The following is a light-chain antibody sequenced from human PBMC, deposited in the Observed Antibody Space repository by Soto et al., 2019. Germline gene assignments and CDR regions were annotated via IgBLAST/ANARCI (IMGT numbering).Light chain of an antibody. J-gene: IGLJ1*01. CDR2: DNK. Sequence: QSVLTQPPSVSAAPGQKVTISCSGSSSNIGNNYVSWYQQLPGTAPKLLIYDNKKRPSGIPDRFSGSKSGTSATLGITGLQTGDEADYYCGTWDSGLSGFVFGSGTKVTVL. CDR1: SSNIGNNY. V-gene: IGLV1-51*01. CDR3: GTWDSGLSGFV.